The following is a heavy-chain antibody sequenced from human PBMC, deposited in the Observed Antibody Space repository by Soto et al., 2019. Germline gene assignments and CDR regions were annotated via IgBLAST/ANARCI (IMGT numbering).Heavy chain of an antibody. CDR2: ISYSSNYI. J-gene: IGHJ6*02. Sequence: GGSLRLSCAASGFTFNSYSMNWVRQAPGRGLEWVSSISYSSNYIYYADSVKGRFTISRDNAKNSLFLQMNSLRAEDTAIYYCAXDRGIAAHYYYYHGPDVWGQGTTVTVSS. CDR1: GFTFNSYS. V-gene: IGHV3-21*01. CDR3: AXDRGIAAHYYYYHGPDV. D-gene: IGHD6-6*01.